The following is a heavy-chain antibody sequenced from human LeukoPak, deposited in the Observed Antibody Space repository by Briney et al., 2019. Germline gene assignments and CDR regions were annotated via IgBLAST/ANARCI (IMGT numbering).Heavy chain of an antibody. CDR2: IYYSGST. CDR1: GGSISSSSYY. J-gene: IGHJ4*02. D-gene: IGHD3-10*01. V-gene: IGHV4-39*07. CDR3: AREGNGSGSYHLIGY. Sequence: SETLSLTCTVSGGSISSSSYYWGWIRQPPGKGLEWIGSIYYSGSTYYNPSLKSRVTISVDTSKNQFSLKLSSVTAADTAVYYCAREGNGSGSYHLIGYWGQGTLVTVSS.